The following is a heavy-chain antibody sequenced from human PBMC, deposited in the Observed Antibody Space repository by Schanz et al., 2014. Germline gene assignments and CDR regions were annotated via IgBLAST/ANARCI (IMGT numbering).Heavy chain of an antibody. D-gene: IGHD6-13*01. CDR2: INPSGGST. CDR3: ARDGEAAAGCDY. Sequence: QGQLVQSGAEVKKPGASVKVSCKASGYTFTSYYMHWVRQAPGQGLEWMGIINPSGGSTSYAQKFQGRVTMTRHTSTSTVYMELSSLRSEDTAVYYCARDGEAAAGCDYWGQGTLVTVSS. CDR1: GYTFTSYY. V-gene: IGHV1-46*03. J-gene: IGHJ4*02.